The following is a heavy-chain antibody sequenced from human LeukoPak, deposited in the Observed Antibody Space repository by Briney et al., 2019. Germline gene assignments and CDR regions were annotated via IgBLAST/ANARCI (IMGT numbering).Heavy chain of an antibody. J-gene: IGHJ4*02. CDR3: ARVSSGSYAALDY. D-gene: IGHD1-26*01. Sequence: ASVKVSCKTSGGTFSNYAISWVRQAPGQGFEWMGGIIPIFGIANYAQKFQGRVTISTDESTATAYMELSSLRSEDTAVYYCARVSSGSYAALDYWGQGTLVTVSS. V-gene: IGHV1-69*05. CDR1: GGTFSNYA. CDR2: IIPIFGIA.